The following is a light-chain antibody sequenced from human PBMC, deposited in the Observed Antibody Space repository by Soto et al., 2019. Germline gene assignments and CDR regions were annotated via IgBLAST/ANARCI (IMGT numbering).Light chain of an antibody. CDR1: SSDVGGYTY. CDR3: SSYTSSSPYV. J-gene: IGLJ1*01. Sequence: QSALTQPASVSGSPGQSITISCTGTSSDVGGYTYVSWYQQHPGRAPKLMIFDVSNRPSRVSRRFSGSKSGNTASLTISGLQSEDEADYYCSSYTSSSPYVVGTRTKLTVL. V-gene: IGLV2-14*01. CDR2: DVS.